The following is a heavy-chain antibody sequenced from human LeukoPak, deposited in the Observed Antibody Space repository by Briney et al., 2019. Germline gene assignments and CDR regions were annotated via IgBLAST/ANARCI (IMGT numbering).Heavy chain of an antibody. CDR3: ARPSGSVTIFGVVDYFDY. Sequence: GGALRLSCVHSVFTFTNYGMHWVRQAPDKGVDWVARIAYEGSNEHYAECVKGRLTISRENAKNTLYLQFNSLTPEDTDVSYCARPSGSVTIFGVVDYFDYWGQGSLVTVST. V-gene: IGHV3-30*04. CDR1: VFTFTNYG. J-gene: IGHJ4*02. D-gene: IGHD3-3*01. CDR2: IAYEGSNE.